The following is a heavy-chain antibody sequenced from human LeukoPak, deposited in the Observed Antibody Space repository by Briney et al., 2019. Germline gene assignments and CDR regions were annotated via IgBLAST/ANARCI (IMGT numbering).Heavy chain of an antibody. D-gene: IGHD2-15*01. CDR2: ISAYNGNT. V-gene: IGHV1-18*01. J-gene: IGHJ5*02. Sequence: GASVKVSCKASGYTFTSYGISWVRQAPGQGLEWMEWISAYNGNTNYAQKLQGRVTMTTDTSTSTAYMELRSLRSDDTAVYYCARGDCSGGSCYTQYNWFDPWGQGTLVTVSS. CDR3: ARGDCSGGSCYTQYNWFDP. CDR1: GYTFTSYG.